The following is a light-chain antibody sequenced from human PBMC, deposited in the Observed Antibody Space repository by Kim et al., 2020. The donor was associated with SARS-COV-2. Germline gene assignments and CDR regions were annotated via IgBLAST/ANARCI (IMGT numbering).Light chain of an antibody. V-gene: IGLV3-1*01. Sequence: SVSPGQTASITCSGDKLGDKYACWYQQKPGQSPVLVIYQDSERPSGIPERFSGSNSGNTATLTISGTQAMDEADYYCQAWDSSTVVFGGGTQLTV. CDR2: QDS. CDR1: KLGDKY. CDR3: QAWDSSTVV. J-gene: IGLJ2*01.